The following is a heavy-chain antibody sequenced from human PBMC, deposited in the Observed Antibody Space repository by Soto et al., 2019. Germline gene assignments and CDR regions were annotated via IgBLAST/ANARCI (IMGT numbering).Heavy chain of an antibody. D-gene: IGHD4-4*01. V-gene: IGHV5-10-1*01. J-gene: IGHJ6*02. CDR1: GYSFTSYW. CDR2: IDPSDSYT. Sequence: GESLKISCKGSGYSFTSYWISWVRQMPGKGLEWMGRIDPSDSYTNYSPSFQGHVTISADKSISTAYLQWSSLKASDTAMYYCATTVTTTQSYYYYGMDVWGQGTTVTVSS. CDR3: ATTVTTTQSYYYYGMDV.